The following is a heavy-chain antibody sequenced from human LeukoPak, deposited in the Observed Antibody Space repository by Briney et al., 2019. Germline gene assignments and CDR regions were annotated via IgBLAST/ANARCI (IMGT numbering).Heavy chain of an antibody. J-gene: IGHJ6*03. CDR2: IYTSGST. D-gene: IGHD5-24*01. CDR1: GGSISNKY. CDR3: ARDGSRDGYNYRYYYYYMDV. V-gene: IGHV4-4*08. Sequence: PSETLYLTCTVSGGSISNKYWSWIRQPPGKGLEWIGRIYTSGSTNYNPSLKSRVTISVDTSKNQFSLKLSSVTAADTAVYYCARDGSRDGYNYRYYYYYMDVWGKGTTVTISS.